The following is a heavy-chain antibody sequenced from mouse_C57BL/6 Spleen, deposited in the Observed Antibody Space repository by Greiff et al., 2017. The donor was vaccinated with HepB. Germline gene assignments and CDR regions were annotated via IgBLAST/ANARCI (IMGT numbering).Heavy chain of an antibody. J-gene: IGHJ2*01. Sequence: VKVVESGPELVKPGASVKISCKASGYAFSSSWMNWVKQRPGKGLEWIGRIYPGDGDTNYNGKFKGKATLTADKSSSTAYMQLSSLTSEDSAVYFCARYPHYYGSGTYYFDYWGQGTTLTVSS. V-gene: IGHV1-82*01. D-gene: IGHD1-1*01. CDR3: ARYPHYYGSGTYYFDY. CDR1: GYAFSSSW. CDR2: IYPGDGDT.